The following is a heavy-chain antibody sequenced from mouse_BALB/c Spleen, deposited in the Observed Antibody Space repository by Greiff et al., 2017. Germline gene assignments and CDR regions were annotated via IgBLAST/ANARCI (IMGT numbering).Heavy chain of an antibody. Sequence: VHLVESGPGLVAPSQSLSITCTVSGFSLTSYGVHWVRQPPGKGLEWLGVIWAGGSTNYNSALMSRLSISKDNSKSQVFLKMNSLQTDDTAMYYCAREDYEPFAYWGQGTLVTVSA. V-gene: IGHV2-9*02. CDR3: AREDYEPFAY. D-gene: IGHD2-4*01. J-gene: IGHJ3*01. CDR1: GFSLTSYG. CDR2: IWAGGST.